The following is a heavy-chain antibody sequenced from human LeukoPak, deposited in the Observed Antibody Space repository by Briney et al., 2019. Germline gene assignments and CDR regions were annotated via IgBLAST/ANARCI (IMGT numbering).Heavy chain of an antibody. J-gene: IGHJ5*02. CDR1: GGSISSGDYY. CDR3: ARRWLVGAINWFDP. V-gene: IGHV4-30-4*08. CDR2: IYYSGST. D-gene: IGHD1-26*01. Sequence: SETLSLTCTVSGGSISSGDYYWSWIRQPPGKGLEWIGYIYYSGSTYHNPSLKSRVTISVDTSKNQFSLKLSSVTAADTAVYYCARRWLVGAINWFDPWGQGTLVTVSS.